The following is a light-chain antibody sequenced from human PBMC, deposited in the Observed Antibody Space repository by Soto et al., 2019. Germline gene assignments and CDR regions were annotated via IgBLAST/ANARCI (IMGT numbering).Light chain of an antibody. Sequence: HSVLTQPPSVSGAPGQRVTISCTGSSSNIGAGYDVHWYQQLPGTAPKLLIYANNNRPSGVPDRFSGSKSDTSASLAITGLQAEDEADYYCQSYDSSLGGFWVFGGGTKLTVL. CDR2: ANN. CDR3: QSYDSSLGGFWV. J-gene: IGLJ3*02. CDR1: SSNIGAGYD. V-gene: IGLV1-40*01.